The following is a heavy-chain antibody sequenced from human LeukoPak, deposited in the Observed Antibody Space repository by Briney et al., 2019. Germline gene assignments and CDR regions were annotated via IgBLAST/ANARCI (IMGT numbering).Heavy chain of an antibody. CDR3: ARDSSNDYNFWSGYYTNYMDV. CDR2: ISGSGDST. V-gene: IGHV3-23*01. J-gene: IGHJ6*03. Sequence: GGSLRLSCAASGFTFSNYAMRWVRQAPGKGLEWVSGISGSGDSTYYADSVKGRFTISRDNSKNSLYLQMNSLRAEDTAVYYCARDSSNDYNFWSGYYTNYMDVWGKGTTVTVSS. CDR1: GFTFSNYA. D-gene: IGHD3-3*01.